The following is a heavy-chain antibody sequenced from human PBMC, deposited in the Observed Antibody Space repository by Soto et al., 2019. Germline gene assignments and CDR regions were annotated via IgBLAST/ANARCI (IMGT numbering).Heavy chain of an antibody. D-gene: IGHD7-27*01. Sequence: SETLSLTCAVSGGSISSGGYSWSWIRQPPGKGLEWIGYIYHSGSTYYNPSLKSRVTISVDRSKNQFSLKLGSVTAADTAVYYCARERSWGSNAFDIWGQGTMVTVSS. CDR1: GGSISSGGYS. CDR3: ARERSWGSNAFDI. V-gene: IGHV4-30-2*01. CDR2: IYHSGST. J-gene: IGHJ3*02.